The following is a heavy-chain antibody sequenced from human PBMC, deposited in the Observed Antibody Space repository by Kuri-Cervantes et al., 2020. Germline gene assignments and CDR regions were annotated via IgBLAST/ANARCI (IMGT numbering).Heavy chain of an antibody. CDR1: GFTFASYA. D-gene: IGHD3-22*01. V-gene: IGHV3-23*01. CDR3: AKDHYYDSSGNFDY. CDR2: ISGSGGST. J-gene: IGHJ4*02. Sequence: GGSLRLSCAASGFTFASYAMSWVRQAPGKGLEWVSAISGSGGSTYYADSVKGRFTISRDNSKNTLYLQMNSLRAEDTAVYYCAKDHYYDSSGNFDYWGQGTLVTVSS.